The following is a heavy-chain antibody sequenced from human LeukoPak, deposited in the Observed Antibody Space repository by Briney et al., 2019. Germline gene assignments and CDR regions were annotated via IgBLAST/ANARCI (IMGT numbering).Heavy chain of an antibody. CDR2: IYYSGST. V-gene: IGHV4-59*08. CDR3: ARLGVRYSTSSWWFDP. CDR1: GDSINSYY. J-gene: IGHJ5*02. D-gene: IGHD6-6*01. Sequence: PSETLSLTCTVSGDSINSYYWSWIRQPPGKGLEWIGYIYYSGSTNYSPSLKSRVTISVDTSKDQFSLKLSSVTAADTAVYYCARLGVRYSTSSWWFDPWGQGTLVTVSS.